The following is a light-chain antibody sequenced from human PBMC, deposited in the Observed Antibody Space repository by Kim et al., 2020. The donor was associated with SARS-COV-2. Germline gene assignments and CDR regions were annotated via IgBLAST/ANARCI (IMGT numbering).Light chain of an antibody. J-gene: IGKJ1*01. V-gene: IGKV1-16*02. CDR2: STS. Sequence: ASVGDRVTITCRASQDISKYLAWFQQKPGKAPKSLLFSTSNLQSGVPSKFSGSGSGTSFTLTISSLQPEDVATYYCQQHSAYPRTFGQGTKVDIK. CDR3: QQHSAYPRT. CDR1: QDISKY.